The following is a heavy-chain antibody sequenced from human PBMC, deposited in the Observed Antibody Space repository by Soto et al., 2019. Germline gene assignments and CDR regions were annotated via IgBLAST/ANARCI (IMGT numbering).Heavy chain of an antibody. D-gene: IGHD1-1*01. CDR3: ARSTSLGGMAV. J-gene: IGHJ6*02. V-gene: IGHV3-21*01. Sequence: EVQLVESGGGLVMPGGSLRLSCIASGFSFSTYSMNWVRQAPGKGLEWVSSIRRSGDYTYYADSLKGRFTISRDNAKNSLSLQMIRLRAEDTAVYYCARSTSLGGMAVWGQGTTVTVSS. CDR1: GFSFSTYS. CDR2: IRRSGDYT.